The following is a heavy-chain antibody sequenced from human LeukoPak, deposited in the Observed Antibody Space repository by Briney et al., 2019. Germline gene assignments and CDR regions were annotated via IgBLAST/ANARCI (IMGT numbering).Heavy chain of an antibody. J-gene: IGHJ5*01. CDR2: TYYRSKWYD. CDR1: GDSVSSKNGA. V-gene: IGHV6-1*01. CDR3: ARDPGTSGWYTFDF. Sequence: SQTLSLTCAMSGDSVSSKNGAWNWIRQSPSRGLEWLGRTYYRSKWYDEYADSVKGRVTISPDTSKNQFSLHVYSVTPEDTAVYYCARDPGTSGWYTFDFWGQGTLVTVTS. D-gene: IGHD6-19*01.